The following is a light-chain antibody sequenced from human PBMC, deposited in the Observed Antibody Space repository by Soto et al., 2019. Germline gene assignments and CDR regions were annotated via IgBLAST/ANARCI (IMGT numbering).Light chain of an antibody. J-gene: IGKJ2*01. Sequence: EIVLTQSPVTLSLSTGERATLSCRASQSVSGYLAWYQQKPGQAPRLLIYDTSTRATGTPARFSGSGSGTDFTLTITSLEPEDSAVYYCQQRTIWPRVYTFDQGTKVDI. CDR1: QSVSGY. CDR3: QQRTIWPRVYT. V-gene: IGKV3-11*01. CDR2: DTS.